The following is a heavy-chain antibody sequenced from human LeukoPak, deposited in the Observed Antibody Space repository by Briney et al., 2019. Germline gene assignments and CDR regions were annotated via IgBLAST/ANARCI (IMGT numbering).Heavy chain of an antibody. J-gene: IGHJ6*02. Sequence: PGGSLRLSCAASGFTFSSYAMSWVRQAPGKGLEWVSAISGSGGSTYYADSVKGRFTISRDNSKKTLYLQMNSLRAEDTAVYYCARDPYDSSGYPRYYYYGMDVWGQGTTVTVSS. CDR2: ISGSGGST. D-gene: IGHD3-22*01. CDR1: GFTFSSYA. V-gene: IGHV3-23*01. CDR3: ARDPYDSSGYPRYYYYGMDV.